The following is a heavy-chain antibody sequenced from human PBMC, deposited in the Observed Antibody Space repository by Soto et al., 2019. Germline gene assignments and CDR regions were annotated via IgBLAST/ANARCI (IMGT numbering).Heavy chain of an antibody. Sequence: ASVKVSCKASGYTFTSYYMHWVRQAPGQGLEWMGIINPSGGSTSYAQKFQGRVTMTRDTSTSTVYMELSSLRSEDTAVYYCARTYGSGSYSHYYYGMDVWGQGTTVTVSS. J-gene: IGHJ6*02. CDR2: INPSGGST. D-gene: IGHD3-10*01. CDR3: ARTYGSGSYSHYYYGMDV. CDR1: GYTFTSYY. V-gene: IGHV1-46*01.